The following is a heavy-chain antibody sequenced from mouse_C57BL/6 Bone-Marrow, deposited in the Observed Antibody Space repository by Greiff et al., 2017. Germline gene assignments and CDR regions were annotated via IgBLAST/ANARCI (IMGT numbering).Heavy chain of an antibody. Sequence: EVQLQQSGGGLVKPGGSLKLSCAASGFTFSDYGMHWVRQAPEKGLEWVAYISSGSSTIYYADTVKGRFTISRDNAKNTLFLQMTSLRSEDTAMCYCARGIYYGSSYDYAMESSGEETPLSVSS. CDR1: GFTFSDYG. D-gene: IGHD1-1*01. CDR2: ISSGSSTI. J-gene: IGHJ4*01. CDR3: ARGIYYGSSYDYAMES. V-gene: IGHV5-17*01.